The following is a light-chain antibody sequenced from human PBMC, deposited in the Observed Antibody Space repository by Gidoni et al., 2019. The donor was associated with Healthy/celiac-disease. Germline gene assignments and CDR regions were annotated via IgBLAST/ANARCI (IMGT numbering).Light chain of an antibody. CDR3: QQRSNWHPALT. CDR1: QSVSSY. V-gene: IGKV3-11*01. CDR2: DAS. J-gene: IGKJ4*01. Sequence: EIVFTQSPAPLSLSPGERATLSCRASQSVSSYLAWYQQKPGQAPRLRIYDASNRATGIPARFSGSGSGTDITLTISSLKPEDYAVYYCQQRSNWHPALTFGGGTKVEIK.